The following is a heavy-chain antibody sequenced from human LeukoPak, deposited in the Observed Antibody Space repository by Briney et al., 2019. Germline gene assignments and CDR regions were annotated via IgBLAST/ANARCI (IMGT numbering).Heavy chain of an antibody. D-gene: IGHD5-18*01. J-gene: IGHJ3*02. V-gene: IGHV5-51*01. CDR3: ARRRRIQLWRRLRYDAFDI. Sequence: GESLKISCKGSGYSFTSYWIGWVRQMPGKGLEWMGIIYPGDSDTRYSPSFQGQVTISADKSISTAYLQWSSLKASDTAMYYCARRRRIQLWRRLRYDAFDIWGQGTMVTVSS. CDR2: IYPGDSDT. CDR1: GYSFTSYW.